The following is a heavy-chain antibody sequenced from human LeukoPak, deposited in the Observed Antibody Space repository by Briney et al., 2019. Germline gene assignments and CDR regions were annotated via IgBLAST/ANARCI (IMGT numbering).Heavy chain of an antibody. D-gene: IGHD3-10*01. Sequence: GGSLRLSCAASGFTFSSYSMNWVRQAPGKGLEWVSSISSSSSYIYYADSVKGRFTISRDNAKNSLYLQMNSLRAEDTAVYYCARGYGSGIYYYYYYMDVWGKGTTVTVSS. CDR1: GFTFSSYS. CDR3: ARGYGSGIYYYYYYMDV. CDR2: ISSSSSYI. V-gene: IGHV3-21*01. J-gene: IGHJ6*03.